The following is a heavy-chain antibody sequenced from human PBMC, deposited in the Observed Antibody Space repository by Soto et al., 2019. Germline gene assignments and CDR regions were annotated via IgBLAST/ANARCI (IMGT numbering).Heavy chain of an antibody. CDR1: GYTFTSYG. Sequence: ASVKVSCKASGYTFTSYGISWVRQAPGQGLEWMGWISAYNGNTNYAQKLQGRVTMTTDTSTSTAYMELRSLRSDDTAVYYCARAGVGGFGEFINPPPYYYYVMDVWGQGTTVTVSS. J-gene: IGHJ6*02. V-gene: IGHV1-18*04. CDR3: ARAGVGGFGEFINPPPYYYYVMDV. D-gene: IGHD3-10*01. CDR2: ISAYNGNT.